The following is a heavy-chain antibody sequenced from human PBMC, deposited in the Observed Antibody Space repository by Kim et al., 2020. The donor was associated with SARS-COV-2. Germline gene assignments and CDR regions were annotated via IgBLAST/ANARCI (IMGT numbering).Heavy chain of an antibody. J-gene: IGHJ5*02. CDR1: GYTFTSYG. V-gene: IGHV1-18*01. CDR3: ARDHDYGDPTGGFDP. CDR2: LSAYNGNT. D-gene: IGHD4-17*01. Sequence: ASVKVSCKASGYTFTSYGISWVRQAPGQGLEWMGWLSAYNGNTNYAQKLQGRVTMTPDTSTNTAYMELRSLRSDDKAVYYCARDHDYGDPTGGFDPWGQGTLVTVSS.